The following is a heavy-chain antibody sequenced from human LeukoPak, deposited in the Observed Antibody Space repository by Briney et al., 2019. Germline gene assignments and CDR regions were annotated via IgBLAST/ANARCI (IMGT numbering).Heavy chain of an antibody. CDR2: INHSGST. D-gene: IGHD5-12*01. CDR3: ARHGESGYSGYIDY. V-gene: IGHV4-34*01. Sequence: PSETLSLTCAVYGGSFSGYYWSWIRQPPGKGLEWIGEINHSGSTNYNPSLKSRVTISVDMSKNQFSLKLSSVTAADTAVYYCARHGESGYSGYIDYWGQGTLVTVSS. J-gene: IGHJ4*02. CDR1: GGSFSGYY.